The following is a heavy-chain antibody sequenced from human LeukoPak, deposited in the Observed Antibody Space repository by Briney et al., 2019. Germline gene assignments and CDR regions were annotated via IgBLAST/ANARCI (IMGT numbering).Heavy chain of an antibody. CDR3: ARDISSWEKGVVDY. D-gene: IGHD6-13*01. CDR2: ISSNGGNT. V-gene: IGHV3-64*04. CDR1: GFTFSSSA. J-gene: IGHJ4*02. Sequence: GGSLRLSCSASGFTFSSSAMHWVRQAPGKGLEYVSTISSNGGNTYYADSVKGRFTISRDNAKNSLSLQMNSLRAEDTAVYYCARDISSWEKGVVDYWGQGTLVTVAS.